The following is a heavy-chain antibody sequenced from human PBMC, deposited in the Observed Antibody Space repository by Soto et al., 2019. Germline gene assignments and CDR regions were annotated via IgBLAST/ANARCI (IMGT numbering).Heavy chain of an antibody. Sequence: SVKVSCKASGGTFSSYTISWVRQAPGQGLEWMGRIIPILGIANYAQKFQGRVTITADKSTSTAYMELSSLRSEDTAVYYCARDGSRFYDILTGYYPPYGMDVWGQGTTVTVS. D-gene: IGHD3-9*01. V-gene: IGHV1-69*04. CDR2: IIPILGIA. CDR1: GGTFSSYT. J-gene: IGHJ6*02. CDR3: ARDGSRFYDILTGYYPPYGMDV.